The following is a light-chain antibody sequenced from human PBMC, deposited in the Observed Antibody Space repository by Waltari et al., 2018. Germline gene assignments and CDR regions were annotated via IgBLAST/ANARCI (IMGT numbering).Light chain of an antibody. CDR2: AAS. CDR1: QSIGKY. Sequence: IVLMQSPGTLSLSPGERATMSCRASQSIGKYLVWYQQRPGQAPRLLIYAASTRSTGIPDRFSGSGSGTDFSLTISRLEPEDFAVYYCQNHERLPATFGQGTKVEIK. J-gene: IGKJ1*01. V-gene: IGKV3-20*01. CDR3: QNHERLPAT.